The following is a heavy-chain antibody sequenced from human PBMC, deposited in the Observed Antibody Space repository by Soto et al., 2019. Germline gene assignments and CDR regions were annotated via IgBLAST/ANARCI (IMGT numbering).Heavy chain of an antibody. CDR2: ISGSGGST. V-gene: IGHV3-23*01. CDR1: GFTFSSYA. Sequence: EVQLLESGGGLVQPGGSLRLSCAASGFTFSSYAMSWVRQAPGKGLEWVSAISGSGGSTYYADSVKGRFTISRDNSKNTLYLQMNSLRAEDTAVYYCAKAYCGSPNCYRSPAYWGQGTLVTVSS. CDR3: AKAYCGSPNCYRSPAY. D-gene: IGHD2-2*02. J-gene: IGHJ4*02.